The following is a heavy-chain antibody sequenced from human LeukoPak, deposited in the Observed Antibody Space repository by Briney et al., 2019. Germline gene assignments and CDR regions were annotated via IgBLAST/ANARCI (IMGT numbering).Heavy chain of an antibody. CDR3: ARDSTVTTFDYYMDV. D-gene: IGHD4-17*01. Sequence: GGSLRLSCAAPGFTFSSNSMNWVRQAPGKGLEWVSSISSSSSYIYYADSVKGRFTISRDNAKNSLYLQMNSLRAEDTAVYYCARDSTVTTFDYYMDVWGKGTTVTVSS. V-gene: IGHV3-21*01. CDR2: ISSSSSYI. CDR1: GFTFSSNS. J-gene: IGHJ6*03.